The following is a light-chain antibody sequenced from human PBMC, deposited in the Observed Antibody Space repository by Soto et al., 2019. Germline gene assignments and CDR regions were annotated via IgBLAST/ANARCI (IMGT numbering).Light chain of an antibody. V-gene: IGKV1-5*01. CDR3: QQYNSYSWT. CDR2: DAS. J-gene: IGKJ1*01. Sequence: IRMTQAPSSLSASTGDRVTMTCRASQSISSWLAWYQQKPGKAPKLLIYDASSLESGVPSRFSGSGSGTEFTLTISSLQPDDFATYYCQQYNSYSWTFGQGTKVDIK. CDR1: QSISSW.